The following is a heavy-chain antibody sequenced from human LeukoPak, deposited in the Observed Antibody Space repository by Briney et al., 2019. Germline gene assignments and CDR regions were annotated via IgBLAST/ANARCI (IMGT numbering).Heavy chain of an antibody. CDR3: ARAYSWGNYYYYMDV. CDR2: IITIFGTA. J-gene: IGHJ6*03. D-gene: IGHD1-20*01. V-gene: IGHV1-69*13. CDR1: GGTFSIYA. Sequence: GAAVKVSCKASGGTFSIYAISRGRQAPGQGGEWMGGIITIFGTANYAQKFQGRVTITADESTSTAYMELSSLRSEDTAVYYCARAYSWGNYYYYMDVWGKGTTVTVSS.